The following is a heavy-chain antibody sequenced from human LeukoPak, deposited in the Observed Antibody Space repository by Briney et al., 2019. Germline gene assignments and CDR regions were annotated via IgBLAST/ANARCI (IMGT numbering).Heavy chain of an antibody. CDR2: ISSSDSNV. CDR1: GFTFSSYE. Sequence: GGSLRLSCAASGFTFSSYEMNWVRQAPGKGLEWVSYISSSDSNVYYADSVEGRFTISRDNAKNSLYLQMNSLRAEDTAIYYCARDSIDQVYYYFVPWGGGTLVTVSS. D-gene: IGHD3-10*02. V-gene: IGHV3-48*03. CDR3: ARDSIDQVYYYFVP. J-gene: IGHJ5*02.